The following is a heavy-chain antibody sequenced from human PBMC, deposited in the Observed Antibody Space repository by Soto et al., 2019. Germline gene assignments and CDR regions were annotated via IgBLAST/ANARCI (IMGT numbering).Heavy chain of an antibody. V-gene: IGHV5-10-1*01. CDR3: ARVPGYDILTGHIDY. CDR1: GYSFTSYW. D-gene: IGHD3-9*01. Sequence: VESLKISCKGSGYSFTSYWISWVRQMPGKGLEWMGRIDPSDSYTNYSPSFQGHVTISADKSISTAYLQWSSLKASDTAMYYCARVPGYDILTGHIDYWGQGTLVTVSS. CDR2: IDPSDSYT. J-gene: IGHJ4*02.